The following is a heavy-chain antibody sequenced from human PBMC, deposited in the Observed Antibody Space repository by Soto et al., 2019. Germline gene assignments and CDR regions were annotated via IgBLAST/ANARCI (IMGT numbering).Heavy chain of an antibody. CDR3: ARGWGKYFGVNDF. Sequence: IQLVQSAGEVKRPGASVKVSCKASGYTFNTFGITWVRQAPGHGLEWMGCVSGYSDKRDYSRKLQDRITLTADPSTTTSYMELRSLTSDDTAVYYCARGWGKYFGVNDFRGQGTLVTVSS. J-gene: IGHJ4*02. V-gene: IGHV1-18*01. CDR1: GYTFNTFG. CDR2: VSGYSDKR. D-gene: IGHD2-8*01.